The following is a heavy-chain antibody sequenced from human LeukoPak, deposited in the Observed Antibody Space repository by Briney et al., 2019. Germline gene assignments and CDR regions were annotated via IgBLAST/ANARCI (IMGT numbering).Heavy chain of an antibody. CDR1: GFTFSNYA. Sequence: KSGGSLRLSCAASGFTFSNYAMNWVRQAPGKGLEWVSSITTSSSYIYYSDSVKGRFTISRDDAKNSLYLQMNSLRAEDTAVYYCARDPAAAGTVWFDPWGQGTLVTVSS. CDR3: ARDPAAAGTVWFDP. D-gene: IGHD6-13*01. J-gene: IGHJ5*02. CDR2: ITTSSSYI. V-gene: IGHV3-21*01.